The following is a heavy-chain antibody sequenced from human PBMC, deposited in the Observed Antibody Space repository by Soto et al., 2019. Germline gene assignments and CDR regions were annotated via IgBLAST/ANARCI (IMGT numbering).Heavy chain of an antibody. CDR2: IGTAGDT. Sequence: PGGSLRLSCAASGFTVSSNDMHWVRQATGKGLEWVSAIGTAGDTYYPGSVKGRFTISRENAKNSLYLQMNSLRAGDTAVYYCARDRGYYDFWSGYYNWYFDLWGRGTLVTVSS. CDR3: ARDRGYYDFWSGYYNWYFDL. V-gene: IGHV3-13*01. J-gene: IGHJ2*01. D-gene: IGHD3-3*01. CDR1: GFTVSSND.